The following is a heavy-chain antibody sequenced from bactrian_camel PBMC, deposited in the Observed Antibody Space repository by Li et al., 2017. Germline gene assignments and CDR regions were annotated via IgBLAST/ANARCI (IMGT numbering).Heavy chain of an antibody. Sequence: HVQLVESGGGSVQAGGSLKLSCAASGLAYPIYCMAWFRQAPGKGREGVARIDSAATTTYADSVKGRFTISRDNAKNTLYLQMNSLKPEDTAMYYCAAKKYRCSGEFDYWGQGTQVTVS. CDR3: AAKKYRCSGEFDY. D-gene: IGHD3*01. CDR2: IDSAATT. V-gene: IGHV3S6*01. J-gene: IGHJ4*01. CDR1: GLAYPIYC.